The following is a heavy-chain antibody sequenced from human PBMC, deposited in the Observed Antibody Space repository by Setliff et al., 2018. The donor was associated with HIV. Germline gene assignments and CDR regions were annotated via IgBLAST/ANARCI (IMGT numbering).Heavy chain of an antibody. CDR2: IKQDGSEK. CDR3: ARVADSITIFGVVAAYFQH. CDR1: GFTFSSYW. V-gene: IGHV3-7*01. D-gene: IGHD3-3*01. Sequence: PGGSLSLSCAASGFTFSSYWMSWVRQAPGKGLEWVANIKQDGSEKYYVDSVKGRFTISRDNAKNSLYLQMSSLRAEDTAVYYCARVADSITIFGVVAAYFQHWGQGTLVTVSS. J-gene: IGHJ1*01.